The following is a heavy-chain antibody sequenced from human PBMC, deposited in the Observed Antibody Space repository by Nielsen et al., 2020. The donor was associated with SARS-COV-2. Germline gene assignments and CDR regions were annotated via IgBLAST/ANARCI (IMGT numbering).Heavy chain of an antibody. CDR2: IYYSGST. CDR1: GGSISSGGYY. Sequence: SETLSLTCTVSGGSISSGGYYWSWIRQHPGKGLEWIGYIYYSGSTYYNPSLKSRVTISVDTSKNQFSLKLSSVTAADTAVYYCARYIGGWFDPWGQGTLVTVSS. V-gene: IGHV4-31*03. J-gene: IGHJ5*02. D-gene: IGHD4-23*01. CDR3: ARYIGGWFDP.